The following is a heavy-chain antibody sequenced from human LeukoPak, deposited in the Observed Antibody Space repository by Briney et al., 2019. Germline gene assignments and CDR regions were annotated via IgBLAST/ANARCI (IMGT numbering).Heavy chain of an antibody. V-gene: IGHV5-51*01. CDR1: GYSFADYW. Sequence: GESLKISCKGSGYSFADYWIGWVRQMPGKGLDWMGIIYPGDSDTRYSPSFQGQVTMSADKSISTAYLQWSSLKASDSAMYYCARRIPGHYYFEYWGQGTPVTVSS. J-gene: IGHJ4*02. CDR2: IYPGDSDT. CDR3: ARRIPGHYYFEY. D-gene: IGHD1-14*01.